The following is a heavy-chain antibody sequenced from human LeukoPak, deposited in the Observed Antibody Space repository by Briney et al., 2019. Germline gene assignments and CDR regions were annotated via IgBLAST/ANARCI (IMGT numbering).Heavy chain of an antibody. Sequence: SETLSHTCAVYGGSFSGYYWSWIRQPPGKGLEWIGEINHSGSTNYNPSLKSRVTISVDTSKNQFSLKLSSVTAADTAVYYCARGLSGSYYLTYYYYMDVWGKGTTVTVSS. V-gene: IGHV4-34*01. CDR2: INHSGST. J-gene: IGHJ6*03. CDR3: ARGLSGSYYLTYYYYMDV. CDR1: GGSFSGYY. D-gene: IGHD3-10*01.